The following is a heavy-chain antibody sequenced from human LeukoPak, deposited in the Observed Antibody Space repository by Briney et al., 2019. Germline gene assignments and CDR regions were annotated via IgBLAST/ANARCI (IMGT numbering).Heavy chain of an antibody. V-gene: IGHV3-23*01. J-gene: IGHJ4*02. CDR2: ISGSGGST. D-gene: IGHD3-22*01. CDR3: AKSYYDSSGYYHGDY. Sequence: GGSPRLSCAASGFTFSSYAMSWVRQAPGKGLEWVSAISGSGGSTYYADSVKGRFTISRDNSKNTLYLQMNSLRAEDTAVYYCAKSYYDSSGYYHGDYWGQGTLVTVSS. CDR1: GFTFSSYA.